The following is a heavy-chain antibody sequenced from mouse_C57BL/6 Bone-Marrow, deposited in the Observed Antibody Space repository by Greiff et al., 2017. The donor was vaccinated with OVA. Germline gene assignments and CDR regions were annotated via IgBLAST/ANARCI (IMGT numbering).Heavy chain of an antibody. Sequence: QVQLQQSGAELVRPGTSVKVSCKASGYAFTNYLIEWVKQRPGQGLEWIGVINPGSGGTNYNEKFKGKATLTADKSSSTAYMQLSSLTSEDSAVYVCARSTTGAAFAYWGQGTLVTVSA. CDR2: INPGSGGT. V-gene: IGHV1-54*01. CDR1: GYAFTNYL. CDR3: ARSTTGAAFAY. D-gene: IGHD1-1*01. J-gene: IGHJ3*01.